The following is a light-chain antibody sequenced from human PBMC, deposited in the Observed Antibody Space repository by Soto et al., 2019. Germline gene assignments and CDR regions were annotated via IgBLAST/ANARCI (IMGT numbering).Light chain of an antibody. CDR1: QSVSSTY. CDR2: AAS. CDR3: QQYDNSLYT. Sequence: EIVLTQSPGTLSLSPGERATLSCRASQSVSSTYLAWYQQKPGQPPRLLIYAASSRATGIPDRFSGTGSGTDFTLTISRLEPEDFALYYYQQYDNSLYTFGPGTKLEIK. J-gene: IGKJ2*01. V-gene: IGKV3-20*01.